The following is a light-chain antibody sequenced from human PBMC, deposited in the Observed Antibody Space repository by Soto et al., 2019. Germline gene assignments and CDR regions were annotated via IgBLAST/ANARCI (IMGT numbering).Light chain of an antibody. CDR1: QSVSSN. CDR3: QQYKNWPPRT. J-gene: IGKJ1*01. Sequence: EIVRTQSPATLSVSPGERATLSCRASQSVSSNLAWYQQKPGQAPRLLIYGASTRATGIPARFSGSGSGTEFTLTISSLQSEDFAVYYCQQYKNWPPRTFCQGTKVEIK. CDR2: GAS. V-gene: IGKV3-15*01.